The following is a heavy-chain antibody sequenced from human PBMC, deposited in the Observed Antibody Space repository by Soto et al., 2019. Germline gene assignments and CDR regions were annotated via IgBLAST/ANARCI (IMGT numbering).Heavy chain of an antibody. CDR3: ARDVGDTAMDDAFDI. V-gene: IGHV3-11*01. D-gene: IGHD5-18*01. CDR1: GFTFSDYY. J-gene: IGHJ3*02. Sequence: GGSLRLSCAASGFTFSDYYMSWIRQAPGKGLEWVSYISSSGSTIYYADSVKGRFTISRDNAKNSLYLQMNSLRAEDTAVYYCARDVGDTAMDDAFDIWGQGTMVTVSS. CDR2: ISSSGSTI.